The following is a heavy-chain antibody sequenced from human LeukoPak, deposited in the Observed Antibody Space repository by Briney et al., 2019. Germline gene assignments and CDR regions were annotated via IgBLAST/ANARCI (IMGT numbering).Heavy chain of an antibody. CDR2: VDPDGTTT. J-gene: IGHJ6*02. Sequence: PGGSLRLSCAASGFTLSNYWMHWVRQAPGEGLVWVSRVDPDGTTTNYADSVTGRFTTSRDNAKNTLYLQMNSLRAVDTALYYCTRVQAGRSGLMDVWGRGTTVTVSS. D-gene: IGHD2-8*02. CDR1: GFTLSNYW. CDR3: TRVQAGRSGLMDV. V-gene: IGHV3-74*01.